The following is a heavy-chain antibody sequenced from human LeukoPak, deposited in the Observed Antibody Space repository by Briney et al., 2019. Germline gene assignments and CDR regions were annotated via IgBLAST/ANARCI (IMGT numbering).Heavy chain of an antibody. CDR1: GFTFSSYA. Sequence: GGSLRLSCAASGFTFSSYAMSWVRQAPGKGLEWVSAISGGGDGTYYADSVKGRFTISRDNSKNTLYLQMNSLRAEDTAVYYCAKVGSYEVYGYFDYWGQGTLVTVSS. J-gene: IGHJ4*02. CDR3: AKVGSYEVYGYFDY. V-gene: IGHV3-23*01. CDR2: ISGGGDGT. D-gene: IGHD2/OR15-2a*01.